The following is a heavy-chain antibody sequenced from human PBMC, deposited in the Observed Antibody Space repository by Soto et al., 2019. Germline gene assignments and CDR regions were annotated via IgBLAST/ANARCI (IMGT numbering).Heavy chain of an antibody. CDR1: GYTFTSCY. V-gene: IGHV1-46*01. CDR3: ARTYSSGPSNYYYYGMDV. Sequence: ASVKVSCKASGYTFTSCYMHWVRQAPGQGLEWMGIINPSGGSTSYAQKFQGRVTMTRDTSTSTVYMELSSLRSEDTAVYYCARTYSSGPSNYYYYGMDVWGQGTTVTVSS. J-gene: IGHJ6*02. D-gene: IGHD6-19*01. CDR2: INPSGGST.